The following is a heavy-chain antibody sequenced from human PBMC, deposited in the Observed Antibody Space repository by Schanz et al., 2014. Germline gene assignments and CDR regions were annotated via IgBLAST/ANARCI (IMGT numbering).Heavy chain of an antibody. CDR3: ARQPGRITVSGVVSNWFDP. J-gene: IGHJ5*02. CDR2: SEFSGGTT. CDR1: GFNFKAYA. Sequence: EAQLLESGGGLVQPGGSLRLSCAASGFNFKAYAMSWVRQAPGKGLEWVSGSEFSGGTTYYADSVKGRFTISRDSAKNTLYLQRNSLRVEDTAVYYCARQPGRITVSGVVSNWFDPWGQGTLVTVSS. D-gene: IGHD3-3*01. V-gene: IGHV3-23*01.